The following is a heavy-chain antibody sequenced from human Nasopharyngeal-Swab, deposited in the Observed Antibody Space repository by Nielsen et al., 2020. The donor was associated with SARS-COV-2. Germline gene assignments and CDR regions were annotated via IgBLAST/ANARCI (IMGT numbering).Heavy chain of an antibody. CDR1: GGSFSGYY. V-gene: IGHV4-34*01. J-gene: IGHJ4*02. CDR2: INHSGST. CDR3: ARGPPAGVIDY. Sequence: SETLSLKCAVYGGSFSGYYWSWIHQPPGKGLEWIGEINHSGSTNYNPSLKSRVTISVDTSKNQFSLKLSSVTAADTAVYYCARGPPAGVIDYWGQGTLVTVSS. D-gene: IGHD4-23*01.